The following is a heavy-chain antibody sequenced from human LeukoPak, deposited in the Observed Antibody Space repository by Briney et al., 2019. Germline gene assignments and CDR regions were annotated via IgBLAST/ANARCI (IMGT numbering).Heavy chain of an antibody. D-gene: IGHD6-19*01. CDR2: INPSGGST. V-gene: IGHV1-46*01. CDR1: GYTFTSYF. J-gene: IGHJ4*02. CDR3: ASEVAVPGTH. Sequence: ASVKVSCKASGYTFTSYFMHWVRQAPGQALEWMVIINPSGGSTSYAQKFHGRVTMTRDTSTSTVYMDLSSLRSEDTAVYYCASEVAVPGTHWGQGTLVTVS.